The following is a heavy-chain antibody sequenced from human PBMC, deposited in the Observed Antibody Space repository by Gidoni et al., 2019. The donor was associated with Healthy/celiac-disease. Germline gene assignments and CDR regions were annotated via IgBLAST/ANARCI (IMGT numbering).Heavy chain of an antibody. CDR3: ARHGSSSRSPFNY. D-gene: IGHD6-6*01. V-gene: IGHV4-39*01. Sequence: KYRVTISVDTSKNQFSLKLSSVTAADTAVYYCARHGSSSRSPFNYWGQGTLVTVSS. J-gene: IGHJ4*02.